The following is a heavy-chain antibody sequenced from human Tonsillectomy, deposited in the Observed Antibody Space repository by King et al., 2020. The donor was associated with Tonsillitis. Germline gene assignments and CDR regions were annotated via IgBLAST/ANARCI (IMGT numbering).Heavy chain of an antibody. V-gene: IGHV3-7*03. Sequence: VQLVESGGGLVQPGGSLRLSCAASGFTFSSYWMSWVRQAPGKGLEWGANIKQDGSEKFYVDPVKGRLTISRDNAKKSRYLQMNRLRAEDTAVYYCAREPPYTSRDYYYVMDVWGQGTTVTVSS. D-gene: IGHD1-14*01. CDR3: AREPPYTSRDYYYVMDV. J-gene: IGHJ6*02. CDR2: IKQDGSEK. CDR1: GFTFSSYW.